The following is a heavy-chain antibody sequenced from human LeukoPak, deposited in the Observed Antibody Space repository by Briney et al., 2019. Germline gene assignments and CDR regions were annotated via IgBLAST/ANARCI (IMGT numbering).Heavy chain of an antibody. Sequence: SVKVSCKASGGTFSSYAISWVRQAPGQGLEWMGGIIPIFGTANYAQKFQGRVTITADESTSTAYMELSSLRSEDTAVYYCARFLASGSTGYFDYRGQGTLVTVSS. CDR3: ARFLASGSTGYFDY. D-gene: IGHD1-26*01. V-gene: IGHV1-69*01. J-gene: IGHJ4*02. CDR1: GGTFSSYA. CDR2: IIPIFGTA.